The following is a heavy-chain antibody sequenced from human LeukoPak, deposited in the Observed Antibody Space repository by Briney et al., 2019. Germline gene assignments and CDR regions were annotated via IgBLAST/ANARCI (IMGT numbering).Heavy chain of an antibody. V-gene: IGHV3-21*01. CDR2: ISSSSSYI. D-gene: IGHD6-19*01. Sequence: PGGFLRLSCAASGFTFSSYSMNWVRQAPGKGLEWVSSISSSSSYIYYADSVKGRFTISRDNAKNSLYLQMNSLRAEDTAVYYCARSAVAGPWDYWGQGTLVTVSS. CDR3: ARSAVAGPWDY. J-gene: IGHJ4*02. CDR1: GFTFSSYS.